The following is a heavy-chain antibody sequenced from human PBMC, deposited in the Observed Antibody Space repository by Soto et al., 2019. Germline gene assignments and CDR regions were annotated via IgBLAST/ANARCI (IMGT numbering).Heavy chain of an antibody. J-gene: IGHJ4*02. CDR3: AREYYYDSSGFDY. CDR2: IYYSGST. D-gene: IGHD3-22*01. Sequence: QPPGKGLEWIGYIYYSGSTNYNPSLKSRVTISVDTSKNQFSLKLSSVTAADTAVYYCAREYYYDSSGFDYWGQGTLVTVSS. V-gene: IGHV4-59*01.